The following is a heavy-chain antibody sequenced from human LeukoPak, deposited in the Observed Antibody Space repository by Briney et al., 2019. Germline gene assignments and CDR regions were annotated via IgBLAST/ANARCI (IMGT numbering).Heavy chain of an antibody. CDR3: ARGGYGSGLDY. D-gene: IGHD3-10*01. CDR2: INHSGST. CDR1: GGSISSYY. V-gene: IGHV4-34*01. Sequence: SETLSLTRTVSGGSISSYYWSWIRQPAGKGLEWIGEINHSGSTNYNPSLKSRVTISVDTSKNQFSLKLSSVTAADTAVYYCARGGYGSGLDYWGQGTLVTVSS. J-gene: IGHJ4*02.